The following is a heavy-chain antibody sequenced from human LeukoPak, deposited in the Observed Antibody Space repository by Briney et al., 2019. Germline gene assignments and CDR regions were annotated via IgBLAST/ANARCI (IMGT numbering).Heavy chain of an antibody. CDR2: ISGSGGST. V-gene: IGHV3-23*01. Sequence: GGSLRLSCAASGFTFSSYAMSWVRRAPGKGLEWVSAISGSGGSTYYADSVKGRFTISRDNSKNTLYLQMNSLRAEDTAVYYCAKEMRDCSSTSCYVGYFDYWGQGTLVTVSS. CDR3: AKEMRDCSSTSCYVGYFDY. J-gene: IGHJ4*02. CDR1: GFTFSSYA. D-gene: IGHD2-2*01.